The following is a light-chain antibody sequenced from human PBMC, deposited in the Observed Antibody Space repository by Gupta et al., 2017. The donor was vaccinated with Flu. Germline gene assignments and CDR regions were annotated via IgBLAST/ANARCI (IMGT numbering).Light chain of an antibody. CDR2: DAP. J-gene: IGKJ5*01. Sequence: EIVLTQSPATLSLSPGERATLSCRASQSVSSYLAWYQQKPGQAPRLLIYDAPNRGTGIPARFSGSGYGTDFTLTISSREPEDFAVYYCQQRSNWPPITFGQGTRLEIK. CDR1: QSVSSY. CDR3: QQRSNWPPIT. V-gene: IGKV3-11*01.